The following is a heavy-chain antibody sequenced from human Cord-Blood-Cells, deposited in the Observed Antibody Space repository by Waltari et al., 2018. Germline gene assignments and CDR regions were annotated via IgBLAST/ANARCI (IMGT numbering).Heavy chain of an antibody. CDR3: ASPLSENYYYYGMDV. J-gene: IGHJ6*02. Sequence: QVQLVESGGGMVQPGRSLRLSCAASGFTCSSYAMHGVRQAPGKGLEWVAVISYDGSNKYYADSVKGRFTISRDNSKNTLYLQMNSLRAEDTAVYYCASPLSENYYYYGMDVWGQGTTVTVSS. CDR1: GFTCSSYA. D-gene: IGHD3-16*01. V-gene: IGHV3-30-3*01. CDR2: ISYDGSNK.